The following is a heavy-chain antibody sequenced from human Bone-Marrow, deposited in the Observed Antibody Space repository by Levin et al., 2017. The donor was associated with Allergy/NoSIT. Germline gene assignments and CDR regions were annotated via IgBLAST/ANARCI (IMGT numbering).Heavy chain of an antibody. CDR2: INDKSDII. V-gene: IGHV3-48*01. CDR1: GGIFSTYS. CDR3: GRGGEVGSTADY. J-gene: IGHJ4*02. D-gene: IGHD1-26*01. Sequence: GESLKISCVVSGGIFSTYSMNWVRQAPGKGLEWLSFINDKSDIIYYADSVKGRFTISRDNAKNSVYLQMNSLTVEDTAVYYCGRGGEVGSTADYWGQGTLVIVSS.